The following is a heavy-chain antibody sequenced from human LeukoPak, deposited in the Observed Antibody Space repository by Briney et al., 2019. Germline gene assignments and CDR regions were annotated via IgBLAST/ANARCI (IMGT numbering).Heavy chain of an antibody. V-gene: IGHV4-34*01. D-gene: IGHD4-17*01. CDR2: INHSGST. CDR3: ARGDYGDSD. J-gene: IGHJ3*01. CDR1: GGSFSGYY. Sequence: SETLSLTCAVYGGSFSGYYWSWIRQPPGKGLEWIGEINHSGSTNYNPSLKSRVTISVDTSKNQFSLKLCSVTAADTAVYYCARGDYGDSDWGQGTMVTVSS.